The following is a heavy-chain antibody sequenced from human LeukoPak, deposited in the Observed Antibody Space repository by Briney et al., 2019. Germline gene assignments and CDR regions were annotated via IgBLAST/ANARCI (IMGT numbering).Heavy chain of an antibody. Sequence: SETLSLTCAVYGGSFSGYYWSWIRQLPGKGLEWIGEINHSGSTNYNPSLKSRVTISVDTSKNQFSLKLSSVTAADTAVYYCARVKGYYYDSSGYYPDAFDIWGQGTMVTVSS. D-gene: IGHD3-22*01. V-gene: IGHV4-34*01. CDR3: ARVKGYYYDSSGYYPDAFDI. CDR2: INHSGST. J-gene: IGHJ3*02. CDR1: GGSFSGYY.